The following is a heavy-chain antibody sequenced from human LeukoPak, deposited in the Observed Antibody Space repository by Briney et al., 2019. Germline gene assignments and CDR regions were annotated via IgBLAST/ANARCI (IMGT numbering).Heavy chain of an antibody. Sequence: GGSLRLSCAASGFTFSGAAMHWVRQASGKGLEWVGRIRSKANSYATAYAASVKARFTISRDDSKNTAYLQMNSLKTEDTAVYYCTRHGGSYSGYWGQGTLVTVSS. D-gene: IGHD1-26*01. CDR2: IRSKANSYAT. J-gene: IGHJ4*02. V-gene: IGHV3-73*01. CDR3: TRHGGSYSGY. CDR1: GFTFSGAA.